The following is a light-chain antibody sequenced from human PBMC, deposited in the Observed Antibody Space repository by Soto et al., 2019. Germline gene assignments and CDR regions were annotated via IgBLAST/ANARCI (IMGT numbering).Light chain of an antibody. CDR1: QSISSNY. Sequence: DIVLTQSPGTLSLSQVERATLSCRASQSISSNYLAWYQQKPGHAPRLLIYGASRRATGLPDRFSGSGSGTDFTLTISRLELEDFAVFYWQQYDASPYTLGQGTKREIK. V-gene: IGKV3-20*01. J-gene: IGKJ2*01. CDR2: GAS. CDR3: QQYDASPYT.